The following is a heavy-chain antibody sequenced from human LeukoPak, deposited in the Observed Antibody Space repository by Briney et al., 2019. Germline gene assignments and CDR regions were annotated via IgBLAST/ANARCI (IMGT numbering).Heavy chain of an antibody. CDR3: ARARNTYYYDSSGYYYSPDAFDI. Sequence: TSETLSLTCTVSGGSISSYYWSWIRQPPGKGLEWIGYIYYSGSTNYNPSLKSRVTISVDTSKNQFSLKLSSVTAADTAVYYCARARNTYYYDSSGYYYSPDAFDIWGQGTMVTVSS. CDR2: IYYSGST. CDR1: GGSISSYY. D-gene: IGHD3-22*01. J-gene: IGHJ3*02. V-gene: IGHV4-59*08.